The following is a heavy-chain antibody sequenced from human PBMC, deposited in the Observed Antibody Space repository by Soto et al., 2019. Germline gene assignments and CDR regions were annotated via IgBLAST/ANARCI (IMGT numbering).Heavy chain of an antibody. J-gene: IGHJ4*02. CDR3: ARGPSGWFGYDY. Sequence: GGSLRLSCAAPGFTFSSSWMHWVRQAPGKGLVWVSRINSGASTTNYADSVKGRFTISRDNAKNTLYLQMDSLTAEDTAVYYCARGPSGWFGYDYWGQGTLVTVPS. CDR1: GFTFSSSW. V-gene: IGHV3-74*01. D-gene: IGHD6-19*01. CDR2: INSGASTT.